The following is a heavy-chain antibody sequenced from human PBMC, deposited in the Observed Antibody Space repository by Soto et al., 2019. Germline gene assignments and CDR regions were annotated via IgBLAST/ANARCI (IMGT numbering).Heavy chain of an antibody. CDR1: GYTFTSYD. CDR3: ARGIKYGAYSRWFDP. J-gene: IGHJ5*02. CDR2: MNPNSGNT. V-gene: IGHV1-8*01. D-gene: IGHD4-17*01. Sequence: QVQLVQSGAEVKKPGASVKVSCKASGYTFTSYDINWVRQATGQGLEYLGWMNPNSGNTAYVQKLQGRVTMTWYTSITTAYMELSSLRSEDTAVYFCARGIKYGAYSRWFDPWGQGTLVTVSS.